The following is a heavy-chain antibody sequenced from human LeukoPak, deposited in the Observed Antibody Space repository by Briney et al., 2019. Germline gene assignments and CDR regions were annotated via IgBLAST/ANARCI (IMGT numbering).Heavy chain of an antibody. J-gene: IGHJ6*03. CDR3: ARAPSDSSGYSSYYYYMDV. CDR2: IYHSGST. V-gene: IGHV4-34*01. D-gene: IGHD3-22*01. Sequence: SETLSLTCAVYGGSFSGYYWSWIRQPPGKGLEWIGSIYHSGSTYYNPSLKSRVTISVDTSKNQFSLKLSSVTAADTAVYYCARAPSDSSGYSSYYYYMDVWGKGTTVTVPS. CDR1: GGSFSGYY.